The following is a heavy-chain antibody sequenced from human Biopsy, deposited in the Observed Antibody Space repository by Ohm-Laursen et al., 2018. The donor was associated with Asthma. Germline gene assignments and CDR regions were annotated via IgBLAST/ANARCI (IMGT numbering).Heavy chain of an antibody. D-gene: IGHD3-22*01. CDR1: GFSFDDCA. CDR3: AKSADDYDSTDYLDF. J-gene: IGHJ4*01. V-gene: IGHV3-9*01. Sequence: SLRLSRAASGFSFDDCAMHWVRQAPGKGLEWVSSISWNSGNIDYADSVKGRFTISRDNAKNSLYLQMQSLRPEDTAFYYCAKSADDYDSTDYLDFWGRGTLVTVSS. CDR2: ISWNSGNI.